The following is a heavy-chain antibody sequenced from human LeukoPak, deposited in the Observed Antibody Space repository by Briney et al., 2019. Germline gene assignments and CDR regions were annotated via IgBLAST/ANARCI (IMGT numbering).Heavy chain of an antibody. CDR3: AREGYSSGYIDY. J-gene: IGHJ4*02. Sequence: GGSLRLSCAASGFTFSSYWMHWVRQAPGKGLVWVSRINSDGSSTSYADSVKGRFTISRDNAKNTLYLQMNSLRAEDTAVYYCAREGYSSGYIDYRGQGTLVTVSS. CDR2: INSDGSST. CDR1: GFTFSSYW. D-gene: IGHD3-22*01. V-gene: IGHV3-74*01.